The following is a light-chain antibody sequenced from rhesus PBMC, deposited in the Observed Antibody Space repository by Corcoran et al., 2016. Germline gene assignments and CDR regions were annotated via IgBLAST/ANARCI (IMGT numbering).Light chain of an antibody. CDR2: WAS. Sequence: DIVMTQSPDSLAVSLGERVSTNCKFSQSLLYFSNNTNYLAWYQQKPGQVPRLRVYWASTRESGVCDRLRGGGSWTDFTLTIRSLQADNVAVYCCQQYYPTPFSFGQGAKLKIK. CDR1: QSLLYFSNNTNY. V-gene: IGKV4-1*01. J-gene: IGKJ2*01. CDR3: QQYYPTPFS.